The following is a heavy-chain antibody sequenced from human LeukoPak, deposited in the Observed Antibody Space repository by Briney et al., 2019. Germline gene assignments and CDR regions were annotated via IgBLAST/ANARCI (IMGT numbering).Heavy chain of an antibody. CDR2: MNPNSGNT. CDR3: ARGGDLGFGELFRRFYYYYYGMDV. V-gene: IGHV1-8*01. J-gene: IGHJ6*02. D-gene: IGHD3-10*01. CDR1: GYTFTSYD. Sequence: ASVKVSCKASGYTFTSYDINWVRQATGQGLEWMGWMNPNSGNTGYAQKFQGRVTMTRNTSIGTAYMELSSLRSEDTAVYYCARGGDLGFGELFRRFYYYYYGMDVWGQGTTVTVSS.